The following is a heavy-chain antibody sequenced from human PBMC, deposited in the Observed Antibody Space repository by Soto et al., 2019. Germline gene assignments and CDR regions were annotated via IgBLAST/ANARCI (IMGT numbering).Heavy chain of an antibody. CDR1: GFTVSSNY. D-gene: IGHD3-10*01. V-gene: IGHV3-66*01. Sequence: GGSLRLSCAASGFTVSSNYLSWFRQAPGKGLERVSVIHSDGSTYYTDSVKGRFTISRDNSKNTLYLQMNSLRAEDTAVYYCARDSLRGETYYYYYGMDFWCPGTMVTVSS. J-gene: IGHJ6*02. CDR2: IHSDGST. CDR3: ARDSLRGETYYYYYGMDF.